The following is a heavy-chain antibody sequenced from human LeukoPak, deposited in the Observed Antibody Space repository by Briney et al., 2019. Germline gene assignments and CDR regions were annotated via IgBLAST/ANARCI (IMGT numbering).Heavy chain of an antibody. CDR2: VDPEDAET. CDR3: ATALPKNFYDSSGYRYCFDY. CDR1: GYTFTDYY. Sequence: ASVKVSCKASGYTFTDYYMHWVQQAPGKGLEWMGRVDPEDAETIYAEKFQGRVTITADTSTDTAYMELSSLRSEDTAVYYCATALPKNFYDSSGYRYCFDYWGQGALVTVSS. V-gene: IGHV1-69-2*01. J-gene: IGHJ4*02. D-gene: IGHD3-22*01.